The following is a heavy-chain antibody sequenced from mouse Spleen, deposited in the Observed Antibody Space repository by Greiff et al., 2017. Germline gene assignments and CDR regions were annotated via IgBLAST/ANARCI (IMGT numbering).Heavy chain of an antibody. CDR1: GYTFTSYW. CDR3: ARNRGYGNYEAWFAY. CDR2: IDPSDSYT. J-gene: IGHJ3*01. Sequence: QVQLQQPGAELVKPGASVKLSCKASGYTFTSYWMQWVKQRPGQGLEWIGEIDPSDSYTNYNQKFKGKATLTVDTSSSTAYMQLSSLTSEDSAVYYCARNRGYGNYEAWFAYWGQGTLVTVSA. V-gene: IGHV1-50*01. D-gene: IGHD2-1*01.